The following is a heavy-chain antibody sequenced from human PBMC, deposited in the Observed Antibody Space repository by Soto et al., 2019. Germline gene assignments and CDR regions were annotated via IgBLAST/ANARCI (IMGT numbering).Heavy chain of an antibody. Sequence: EVQLLESGGGLVQPGGSLRLSCAASGFTFSSYAMSWVRQAPGKGLEWVSVSGSAAKTYYADSVKGRFSISRDNSKKTRYLQMNSLTAEDPAVYYCAKDWSVGLGRMGGFDYWGQGTLVTVFS. D-gene: IGHD7-27*01. V-gene: IGHV3-23*01. J-gene: IGHJ4*02. CDR1: GFTFSSYA. CDR2: SGSAAKT. CDR3: AKDWSVGLGRMGGFDY.